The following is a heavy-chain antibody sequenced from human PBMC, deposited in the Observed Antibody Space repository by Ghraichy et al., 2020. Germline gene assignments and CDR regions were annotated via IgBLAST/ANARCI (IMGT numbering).Heavy chain of an antibody. CDR2: ISRSSDTI. CDR3: ARESSSSWYPFDY. D-gene: IGHD6-13*01. CDR1: AFTFSTYR. V-gene: IGHV3-48*02. Sequence: GGSLRLSCAASAFTFSTYRMSWVRQAPGKGLEWVSYISRSSDTIYYADSVKGRFTISRDNAKNSLYLQMNSLRDEDTAVYYCARESSSSWYPFDYWGQGTLGSVSS. J-gene: IGHJ4*02.